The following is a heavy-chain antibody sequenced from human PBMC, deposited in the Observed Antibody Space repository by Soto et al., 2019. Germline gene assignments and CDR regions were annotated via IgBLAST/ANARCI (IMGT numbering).Heavy chain of an antibody. CDR1: GGSISSSSYY. D-gene: IGHD1-26*01. Sequence: SETLSLTCTVSGGSISSSSYYWGWIRQPPGKGLEWIGSIYYSGSTYYNPSLKSRVTISVDTSKNQFSLKLSSVTAADTAVYYCARQDIVGATTFDYWGQGTLVTVSS. CDR2: IYYSGST. CDR3: ARQDIVGATTFDY. V-gene: IGHV4-39*01. J-gene: IGHJ4*02.